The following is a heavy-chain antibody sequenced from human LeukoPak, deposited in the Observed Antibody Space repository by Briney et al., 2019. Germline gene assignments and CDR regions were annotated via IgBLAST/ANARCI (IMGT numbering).Heavy chain of an antibody. D-gene: IGHD3-22*01. Sequence: PGGSLRRSCAASGFTFSSYDMNWVRQAPGKGLEWVSYISRSSSIIYYADSVKGRFTISRDNAKNSLYLQMNSLRGEDTAVYYCARDRYDSSHYYHYWGQGTLVTVSA. CDR2: ISRSSSII. V-gene: IGHV3-48*01. CDR1: GFTFSSYD. J-gene: IGHJ4*02. CDR3: ARDRYDSSHYYHY.